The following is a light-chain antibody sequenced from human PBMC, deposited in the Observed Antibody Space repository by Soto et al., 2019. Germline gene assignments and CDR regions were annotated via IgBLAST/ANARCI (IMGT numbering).Light chain of an antibody. V-gene: IGLV2-8*01. CDR1: SSDLGYYNY. CDR3: SSYAGSDNFMV. CDR2: EVT. Sequence: QSVLTQPPSASGSPGQSVTISCTGTSSDLGYYNYVSWYQRRPGKAPKLLIYEVTKRPSGVPDRFSASKSGNTASLTVSGLHPEDEADYYCSSYAGSDNFMVFGGGTQLTV. J-gene: IGLJ2*01.